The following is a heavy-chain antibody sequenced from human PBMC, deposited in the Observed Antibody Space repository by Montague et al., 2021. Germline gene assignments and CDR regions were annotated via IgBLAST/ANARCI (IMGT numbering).Heavy chain of an antibody. V-gene: IGHV4-59*02. J-gene: IGHJ4*01. CDR1: GGSVNGYD. CDR2: MRSSGSP. D-gene: IGHD7-27*01. CDR3: GWDYWGSIDY. Sequence: SETLSLTCSVSGGSVNGYDWCWIRQPPGKGLEWIGYMRSSGSPNYNPSFKSRLAISIDRSRNQFSLALSVVTAADTAIYFCGWDYWGSIDYWGHGILVTVSS.